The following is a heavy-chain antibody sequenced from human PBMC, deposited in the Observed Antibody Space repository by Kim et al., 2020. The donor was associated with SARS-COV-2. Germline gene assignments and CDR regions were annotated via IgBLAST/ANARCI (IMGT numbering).Heavy chain of an antibody. CDR1: GFTFSSYG. Sequence: GGSLRLSCAASGFTFSSYGMHWVRQAPGKGLEWVAVIWYDGSNKYYADSVKGRFTISRDNSKNTLYLQMNSLRAEDTAVYYCARGLDCSSTSCYRAPWFDPWGQGTLVTVSS. CDR2: IWYDGSNK. D-gene: IGHD2-2*02. CDR3: ARGLDCSSTSCYRAPWFDP. J-gene: IGHJ5*02. V-gene: IGHV3-33*01.